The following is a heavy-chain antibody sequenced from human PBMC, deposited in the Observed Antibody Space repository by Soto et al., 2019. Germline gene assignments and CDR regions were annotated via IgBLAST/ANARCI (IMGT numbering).Heavy chain of an antibody. Sequence: QEKLVESGGGVVQPGRSLRLSCAASGFTFSAYGMHWVRQAPGKGLEWVTVISYDGSSKYYADSVKGRFIVPRDNSKNTLYLQMNSLRPEDTAVYYCAKVTFSGDYYYSYGMDVWGQGTTVTVSS. J-gene: IGHJ6*02. D-gene: IGHD1-26*01. CDR1: GFTFSAYG. V-gene: IGHV3-30*18. CDR3: AKVTFSGDYYYSYGMDV. CDR2: ISYDGSSK.